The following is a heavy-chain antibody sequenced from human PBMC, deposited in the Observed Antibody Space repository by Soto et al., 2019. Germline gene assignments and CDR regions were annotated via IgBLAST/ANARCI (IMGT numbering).Heavy chain of an antibody. CDR1: GLTFSSYE. J-gene: IGHJ4*02. Sequence: PGGSLRLSCAASGLTFSSYEMNWVRQDPGAGLERVSYISSSGSTIYYADSVKGRFPISRDNAKNSLYLQMNSLRAEDTAVYYGARGGDYYESASDYWGQRTLVTV. CDR3: ARGGDYYESASDY. V-gene: IGHV3-48*03. D-gene: IGHD3-22*01. CDR2: ISSSGSTI.